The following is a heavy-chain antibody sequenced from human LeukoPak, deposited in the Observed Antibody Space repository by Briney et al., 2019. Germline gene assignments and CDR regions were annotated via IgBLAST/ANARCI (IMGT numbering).Heavy chain of an antibody. CDR3: STYIAASGTRAFLT. V-gene: IGHV1-69*10. J-gene: IGHJ3*01. D-gene: IGHD6-13*01. Sequence: GASVKVSCKPSGGTFNNLGFNWVRQAPGQGLEWMGGVIPLLGMSSYAQKFQGRVTITADESTTTAYAEVNGLTFEDTAVYYCSTYIAASGTRAFLTWGQGTMVTVSS. CDR1: GGTFNNLG. CDR2: VIPLLGMS.